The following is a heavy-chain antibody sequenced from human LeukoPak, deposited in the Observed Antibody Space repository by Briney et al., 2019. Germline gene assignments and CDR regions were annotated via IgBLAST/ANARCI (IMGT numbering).Heavy chain of an antibody. CDR2: ISWNSGSI. CDR3: AKDYGDYRGYGMDV. CDR1: GFTFDDYA. J-gene: IGHJ6*02. Sequence: QPGRSLRLSCAASGFTFDDYAMHWVRQAPGKGLEWVSGISWNSGSIGYADSVKGRLTISRDNAKNSLYLQMNSLRAEDTALYYCAKDYGDYRGYGMDVWGQGTTVTVSS. V-gene: IGHV3-9*01. D-gene: IGHD4-17*01.